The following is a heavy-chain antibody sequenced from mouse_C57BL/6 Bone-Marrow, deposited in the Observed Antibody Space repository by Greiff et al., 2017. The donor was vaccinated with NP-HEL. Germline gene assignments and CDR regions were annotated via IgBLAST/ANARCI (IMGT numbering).Heavy chain of an antibody. V-gene: IGHV8-8*01. CDR1: GFSLSTFGMG. CDR3: ARRDYYGSSYEDAMDY. D-gene: IGHD1-1*01. CDR2: IWWDDDK. J-gene: IGHJ4*01. Sequence: QVTLKESGPGILQPSQTLSLTCSFSGFSLSTFGMGVGWIRQPSGKGLEWLAHIWWDDDKYYNPALKSRLTISKDTSKNQVFLKIANVDTADTATYYCARRDYYGSSYEDAMDYWGQGTSVTVSS.